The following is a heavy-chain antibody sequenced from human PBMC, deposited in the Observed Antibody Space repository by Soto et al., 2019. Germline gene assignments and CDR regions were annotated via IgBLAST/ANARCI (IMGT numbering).Heavy chain of an antibody. J-gene: IGHJ3*02. CDR1: GGSISSGGYY. CDR3: ARVYCSGGSCYWGDDAFDI. CDR2: IYYSGST. V-gene: IGHV4-31*11. Sequence: PSETLSLTCAVYGGSISSGGYYWSWIRQHPGKGLEWIGYIYYSGSTYYNPSLKSRVTISVDTSKNQFSLKLSSVTAADTAVYYCARVYCSGGSCYWGDDAFDIWGQGTMVTVSS. D-gene: IGHD2-15*01.